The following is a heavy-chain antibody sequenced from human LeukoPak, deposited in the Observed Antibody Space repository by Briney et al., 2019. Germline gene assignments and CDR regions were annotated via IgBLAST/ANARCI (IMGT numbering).Heavy chain of an antibody. D-gene: IGHD3-9*01. CDR2: ISYDGSNK. J-gene: IGHJ4*02. CDR3: AKEGLRYFDWLQGLDY. V-gene: IGHV3-30*18. CDR1: GFTFSSYS. Sequence: PGGSLRLSCAASGFTFSSYSMNWVRQAPGKGLEWVAVISYDGSNKYYADSVKGRFTISRDNSKNTLYLQMNSLRAEDTAVYYCAKEGLRYFDWLQGLDYWGQGTLVTVSS.